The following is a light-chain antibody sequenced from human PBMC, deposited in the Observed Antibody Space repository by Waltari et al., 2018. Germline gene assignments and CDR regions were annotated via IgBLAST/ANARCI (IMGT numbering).Light chain of an antibody. Sequence: EIVMTQSPATLSVSPGERATPSCRASQSVSSNLAWYQQKPGQAPRLLIYGASTRATGIPARFSGSGSGTEFTLTISSLQSEDFAVYYCQQYNNWPPRRTFGQGTKVEIK. CDR1: QSVSSN. J-gene: IGKJ1*01. CDR2: GAS. V-gene: IGKV3-15*01. CDR3: QQYNNWPPRRT.